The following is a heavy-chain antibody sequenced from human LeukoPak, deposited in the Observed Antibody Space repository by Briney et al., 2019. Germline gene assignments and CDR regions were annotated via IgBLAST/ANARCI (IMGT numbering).Heavy chain of an antibody. J-gene: IGHJ4*02. Sequence: SGGSLRLSCAASGFTFSSYAMSWVRQAPGKGLEWVSAISGSGGSTYYADSVKGRFTISRDNSKNTLYLQMNSLRAEDTAVYYCAKRIVVVSGSGCFDYWGQGTLVTVSS. CDR1: GFTFSSYA. D-gene: IGHD3-22*01. CDR2: ISGSGGST. V-gene: IGHV3-23*01. CDR3: AKRIVVVSGSGCFDY.